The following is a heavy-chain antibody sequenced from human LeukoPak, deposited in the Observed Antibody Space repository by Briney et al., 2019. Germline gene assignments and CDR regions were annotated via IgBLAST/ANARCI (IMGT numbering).Heavy chain of an antibody. Sequence: PGGSLRLSCAASGFTFSSHWMSWVRQAPGKGLEWVANIKQDGSEKYYVDSVKGRFTISRDNAKNSLFLQMNSLRAEDTALYYCAREPHTAVVTHFDYWGQGTLVTVSS. J-gene: IGHJ4*02. CDR1: GFTFSSHW. V-gene: IGHV3-7*01. D-gene: IGHD5-18*01. CDR3: AREPHTAVVTHFDY. CDR2: IKQDGSEK.